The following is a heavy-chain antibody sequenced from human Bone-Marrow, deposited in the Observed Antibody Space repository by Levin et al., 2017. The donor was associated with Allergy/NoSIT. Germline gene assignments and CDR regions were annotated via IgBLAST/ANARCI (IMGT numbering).Heavy chain of an antibody. J-gene: IGHJ5*02. V-gene: IGHV4-61*02. CDR1: GGSINNPNHY. Sequence: TLSLTCTVSGGSINNPNHYWSWIRQPAGKGLEWIGRMFAGGAATYNRSLRSRVTISIDTSKNQFSLKLISVTAADTAVYYCARDETFNSWHTGWFDPWGQGTLVTVSS. CDR3: ARDETFNSWHTGWFDP. CDR2: MFAGGAA. D-gene: IGHD6-13*01.